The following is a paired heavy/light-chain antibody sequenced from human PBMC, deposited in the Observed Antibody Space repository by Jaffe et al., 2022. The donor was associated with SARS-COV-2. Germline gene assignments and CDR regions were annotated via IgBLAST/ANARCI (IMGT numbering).Light chain of an antibody. V-gene: IGKV3-11*01. CDR3: QQRSNWLRVT. J-gene: IGKJ4*01. CDR1: QSVSSY. Sequence: EIVLTQSPATLSLSPGERATLSCRASQSVSSYLAWYQQKPGQAPRLLIYDASNRATGIPARFSGSGSGTDFTLTISSLEPEDFAVYYCQQRSNWLRVTFGGGTKVEIK. CDR2: DAS.
Heavy chain of an antibody. CDR2: INHSGST. D-gene: IGHD3-10*01. Sequence: QVQLQQWGAGLLKPSETLSLTCAVYGGSFSGYYWSWIRQPPGKGLEWIGEINHSGSTNYNPSLKSRVTISVDTSKNQFSLKLSSVTAADTAVYYCASFKGSGSYYPRSRYYYMDVWGKGTTVTVSS. V-gene: IGHV4-34*01. CDR3: ASFKGSGSYYPRSRYYYMDV. CDR1: GGSFSGYY. J-gene: IGHJ6*03.